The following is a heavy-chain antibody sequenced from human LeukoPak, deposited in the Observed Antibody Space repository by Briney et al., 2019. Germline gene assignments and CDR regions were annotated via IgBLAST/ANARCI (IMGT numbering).Heavy chain of an antibody. Sequence: ASVKVSCKVSGYTLTELSMHWVRQAPGKGLEWMGGFDPEDGETIYAQKFQGRVTMTEDTSTDTAYMELSSLRSEDTAVYYCATDFPTYDGSYYGYAFDTWGQGTMVTVSS. CDR3: ATDFPTYDGSYYGYAFDT. J-gene: IGHJ3*02. V-gene: IGHV1-24*01. CDR1: GYTLTELS. D-gene: IGHD1-26*01. CDR2: FDPEDGET.